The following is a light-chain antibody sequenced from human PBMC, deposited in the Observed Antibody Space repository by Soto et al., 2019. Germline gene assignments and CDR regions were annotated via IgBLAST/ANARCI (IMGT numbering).Light chain of an antibody. J-gene: IGKJ5*01. CDR3: QQYNNWPIT. V-gene: IGKV3D-15*01. CDR1: QSVSSK. CDR2: GAS. Sequence: EIVMTQSPATLSVSPGEGASRSCRASQSVSSKLAWYQQKPGQAPRLLIYGASTRASDTPARFSGSGSVTEFALTISSLQSEDFAVYYCQQYNNWPITFGQGTRLEIK.